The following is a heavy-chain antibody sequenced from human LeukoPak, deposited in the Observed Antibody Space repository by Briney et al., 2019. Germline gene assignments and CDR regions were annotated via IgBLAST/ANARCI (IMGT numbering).Heavy chain of an antibody. Sequence: SETLSLTCSVCGGSISSWYWSGIRQPRGKGLERIGYIYYSGSTNYNPSLKSRVTISVDTSKNQFSRKLSSVTAADTAVYYCAREGMKSTNRVCEPWFDPCGQGTLVTVSS. J-gene: IGHJ5*02. CDR2: IYYSGST. D-gene: IGHD2-8*01. CDR3: AREGMKSTNRVCEPWFDP. CDR1: GGSISSWY. V-gene: IGHV4-59*12.